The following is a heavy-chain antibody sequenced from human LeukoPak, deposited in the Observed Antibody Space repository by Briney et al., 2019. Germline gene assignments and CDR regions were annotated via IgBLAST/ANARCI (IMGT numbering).Heavy chain of an antibody. J-gene: IGHJ4*02. Sequence: SETLSLTCTVSGGSISNYYWSWIRQPPGKGLEWIGYIFYSGSTNYNPSLKSRVTISVDTSKNQFSLKVRSVTAADTAVYYCTRRDSTGYGYFDYWGQGTLVTVSS. CDR3: TRRDSTGYGYFDY. V-gene: IGHV4-59*01. CDR2: IFYSGST. CDR1: GGSISNYY. D-gene: IGHD3-22*01.